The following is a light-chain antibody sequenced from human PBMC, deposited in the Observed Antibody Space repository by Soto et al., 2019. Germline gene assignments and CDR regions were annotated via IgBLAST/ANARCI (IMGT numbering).Light chain of an antibody. J-gene: IGLJ3*02. CDR1: ISNVGNNY. CDR2: DNN. Sequence: QSVLTQPPSVSAAPRQTVSISCSGNISNVGNNYVSWYQHVPGAAPKLLIYDNNKRPSGIPDRFSGSKSGTSASLAIRGLQAEDEADYFCAAWGDSLNTWVFGGGTKLTVL. V-gene: IGLV1-51*01. CDR3: AAWGDSLNTWV.